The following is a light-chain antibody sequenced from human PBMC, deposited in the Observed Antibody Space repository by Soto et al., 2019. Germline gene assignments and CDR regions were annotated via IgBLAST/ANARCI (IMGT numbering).Light chain of an antibody. CDR3: SPYTSSSTLL. CDR1: SSDVGGYNY. Sequence: QPVLTQPASVSGSPGQSITISCTGTSSDVGGYNYVSWYQQHPGKAPKLMIYEVSNRPSGVSNRFSGSKSGNTASLTISGLQAEDEADYYCSPYTSSSTLLFGGGTQLTVL. V-gene: IGLV2-14*01. J-gene: IGLJ2*01. CDR2: EVS.